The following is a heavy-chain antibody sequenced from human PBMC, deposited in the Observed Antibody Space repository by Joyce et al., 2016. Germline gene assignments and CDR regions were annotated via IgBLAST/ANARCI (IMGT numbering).Heavy chain of an antibody. Sequence: QITLKESGPTLVRPTQTLTLACTLSGFSLGTRGVGVAWIRQPPGKALEWLALIYWDDDKSYSPSLKNRLTVTRDTSGNQVVLTMTNMGPVDTATYYCAHRVVMTGDRWADVFDVWGQGTTVTVSS. V-gene: IGHV2-5*02. D-gene: IGHD2-21*02. J-gene: IGHJ3*01. CDR1: GFSLGTRGVG. CDR3: AHRVVMTGDRWADVFDV. CDR2: IYWDDDK.